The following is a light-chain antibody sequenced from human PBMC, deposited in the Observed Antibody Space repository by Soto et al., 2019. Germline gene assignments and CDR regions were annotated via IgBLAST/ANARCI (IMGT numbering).Light chain of an antibody. CDR1: QSVSRY. CDR2: GAS. CDR3: QHYGSPPWT. J-gene: IGKJ1*01. V-gene: IGKV3-15*01. Sequence: EIVLTQSPPTLCLSPGERATLSCRASQSVSRYLAWYQQKPGQAPRLLFAGASTRATGIPARFSGSGSRKEFIFSISSLQSEVFAVYYCQHYGSPPWTFGQGTKVDIK.